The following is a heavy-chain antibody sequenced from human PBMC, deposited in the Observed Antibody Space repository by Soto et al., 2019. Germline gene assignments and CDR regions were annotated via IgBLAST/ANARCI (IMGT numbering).Heavy chain of an antibody. CDR1: GFTFSSYG. Sequence: GGSLRLSCAASGFTFSSYGMHWVRQAPGKGLEWVAVISYDGSNKYYADSVKGRFTISRDNSKNTLYLQMNSLRAEDTAVYYCAKESVVQDYGSSGYPDYWGQGTLVTVSS. CDR2: ISYDGSNK. D-gene: IGHD3-22*01. V-gene: IGHV3-30*18. J-gene: IGHJ4*02. CDR3: AKESVVQDYGSSGYPDY.